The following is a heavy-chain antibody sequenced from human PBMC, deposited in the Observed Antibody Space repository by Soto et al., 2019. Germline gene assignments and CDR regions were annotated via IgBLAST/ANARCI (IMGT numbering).Heavy chain of an antibody. CDR2: IYPGDSDT. D-gene: IGHD6-13*01. V-gene: IGHV5-51*01. CDR3: ARHTSSSRLYYYYYGMDV. CDR1: GYSFTSYW. J-gene: IGHJ6*02. Sequence: GESLKISCKGSGYSFTSYWIGWVRQMPGKGLEWMGIIYPGDSDTRYSPSFQGQVTISADKSISTAYLQWSSLEASDTAMYYCARHTSSSRLYYYYYGMDVWGQGTTVTVSS.